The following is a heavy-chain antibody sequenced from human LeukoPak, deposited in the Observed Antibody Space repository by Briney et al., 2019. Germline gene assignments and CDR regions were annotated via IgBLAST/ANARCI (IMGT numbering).Heavy chain of an antibody. CDR2: INWNGGST. V-gene: IGHV3-20*04. CDR3: ARDDYGGQFDY. CDR1: GFTFADYS. J-gene: IGHJ4*02. D-gene: IGHD4-23*01. Sequence: GGSLTLTCAASGFTFADYSISWVRQAPGKGLEWVSGINWNGGSTGYADSVKGRFTISRDNAKNSLYLQMNSLRAEDTALYYCARDDYGGQFDYWGQGTLVTVSS.